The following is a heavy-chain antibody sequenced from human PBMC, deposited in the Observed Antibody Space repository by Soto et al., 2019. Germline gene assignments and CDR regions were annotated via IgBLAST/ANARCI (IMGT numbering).Heavy chain of an antibody. J-gene: IGHJ6*03. D-gene: IGHD2-2*01. CDR1: GFTFSSYA. CDR2: ISGSGGST. CDR3: AKLPPDCSSTSCYGYYYYYMDV. Sequence: GGSLRLSCAASGFTFSSYAMSWVRQAPGKGPEWVSAISGSGGSTYYADSVKGRFTISRDNSKNTLYLQMNSLRAEDTAVYYCAKLPPDCSSTSCYGYYYYYMDVWGKGTTVTVSS. V-gene: IGHV3-23*01.